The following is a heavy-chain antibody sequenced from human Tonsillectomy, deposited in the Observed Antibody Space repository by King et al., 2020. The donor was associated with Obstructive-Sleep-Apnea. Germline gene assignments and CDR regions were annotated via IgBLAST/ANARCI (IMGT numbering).Heavy chain of an antibody. CDR3: ARGFDYGGNRFDY. Sequence: VQLVESGGGLVKPGGSLRLSCAASGFTFSSYSINWVRQAPGKGLEWVSSISSSTSYIYYADSVKGRFTISRDNAKNSLYLQMNSLRAEDTAVYYCARGFDYGGNRFDYWGQGTLVTVSS. D-gene: IGHD4-23*01. CDR1: GFTFSSYS. J-gene: IGHJ4*02. V-gene: IGHV3-21*01. CDR2: ISSSTSYI.